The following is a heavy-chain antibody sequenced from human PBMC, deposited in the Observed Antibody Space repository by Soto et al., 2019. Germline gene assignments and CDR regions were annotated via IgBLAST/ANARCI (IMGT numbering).Heavy chain of an antibody. CDR3: ARRGDSYTHAGHPIDY. V-gene: IGHV4-30-4*01. CDR1: GGSISSGDYY. CDR2: IYYSGST. J-gene: IGHJ4*02. Sequence: SETLSLTCTVSGGSISSGDYYWSWIRQPPGKGLEWIGYIYYSGSTYYNPSLKSRVTISVDTSKNQFSLKLSSVTAADTAVYYCARRGDSYTHAGHPIDYWGQGTLVTVSS. D-gene: IGHD2-21*01.